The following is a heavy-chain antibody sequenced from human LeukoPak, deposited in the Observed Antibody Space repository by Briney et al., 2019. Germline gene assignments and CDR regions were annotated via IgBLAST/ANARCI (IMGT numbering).Heavy chain of an antibody. CDR2: INPNSGGT. V-gene: IGHV1-2*02. CDR3: ARGDSYTIFGVVIIGGY. Sequence: GASVTVSFKASGYTFTGYYMHWVRQAPGQGLEWMGWINPNSGGTNYAQKFQGRVTMTRDTSISTAYMELSRLRSDDTAVYYCARGDSYTIFGVVIIGGYWGQGTLVTVSS. D-gene: IGHD3-3*01. CDR1: GYTFTGYY. J-gene: IGHJ4*02.